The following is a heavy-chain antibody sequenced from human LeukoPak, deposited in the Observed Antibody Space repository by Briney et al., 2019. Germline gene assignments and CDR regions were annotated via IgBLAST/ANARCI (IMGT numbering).Heavy chain of an antibody. V-gene: IGHV1-2*02. D-gene: IGHD3-9*01. Sequence: GASVKVSCKASGYTFTGYYMHWVRPAPGQGLEWMGWINPNSGGTNYAQKFQGRVTMTRDTSISTAYMELSRLRSDDTAVYYCARVSQYYDIPFDIWGQGTMVTVSS. CDR2: INPNSGGT. CDR1: GYTFTGYY. CDR3: ARVSQYYDIPFDI. J-gene: IGHJ3*02.